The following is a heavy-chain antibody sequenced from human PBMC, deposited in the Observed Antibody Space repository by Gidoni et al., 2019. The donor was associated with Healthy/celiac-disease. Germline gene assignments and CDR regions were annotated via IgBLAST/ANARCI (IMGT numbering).Heavy chain of an antibody. Sequence: KASGFTFTSSAVQWVRQARGQLLEWIGWIVVGSGNTNYAQKFKERVTITRDMSTSTAYMELSSLRSDDTAVYYYEASPGTYYLDYWGQGTLVTVSS. V-gene: IGHV1-58*01. CDR2: IVVGSGNT. J-gene: IGHJ4*02. CDR1: GFTFTSSA. CDR3: EASPGTYYLDY. D-gene: IGHD1-26*01.